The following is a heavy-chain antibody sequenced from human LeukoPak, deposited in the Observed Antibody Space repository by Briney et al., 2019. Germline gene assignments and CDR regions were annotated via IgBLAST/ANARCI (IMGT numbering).Heavy chain of an antibody. V-gene: IGHV4-30-4*01. Sequence: SQTLSLTCTVSGGSISSGDYYWSWIRQPPGKGLEWIGYIYYSGSTYYNPSLKSRVTISVDTSKNQFSLKLSSVTAADTAVYYCAARAQGVRGAIRWFDPWGQGTLVTVSS. D-gene: IGHD3-10*01. CDR3: AARAQGVRGAIRWFDP. CDR2: IYYSGST. CDR1: GGSISSGDYY. J-gene: IGHJ5*02.